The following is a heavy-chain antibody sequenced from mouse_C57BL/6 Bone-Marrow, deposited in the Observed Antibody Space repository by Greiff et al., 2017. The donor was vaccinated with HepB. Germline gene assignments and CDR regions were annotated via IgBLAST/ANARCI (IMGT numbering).Heavy chain of an antibody. CDR3: ARQVYYYGSTLFDY. J-gene: IGHJ2*01. D-gene: IGHD1-1*01. Sequence: EVQGVESGGGLVKPGGSLKLSCAASGFTFSSYTMSWVRQTPEKRLEWVATISGGGGNTYYPDSVKGRFTISRDNAKNTLYLQMSSLRSEDTALYYCARQVYYYGSTLFDYWGQGTTLTVSS. CDR2: ISGGGGNT. V-gene: IGHV5-9*01. CDR1: GFTFSSYT.